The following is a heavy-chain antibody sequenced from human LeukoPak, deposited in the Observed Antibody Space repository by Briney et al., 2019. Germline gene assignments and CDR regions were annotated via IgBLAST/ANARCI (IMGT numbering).Heavy chain of an antibody. D-gene: IGHD5-24*01. V-gene: IGHV1-8*02. CDR2: MNPNSGNT. CDR3: ARATPGGLHGYSFDY. Sequence: ASVKVPXKASGYTFKNYDINWIRQATGQGLEWIGWMNPNSGNTGFAQKFQDRVSMTRDTSINTAYMELTSLRSGDTAVYYCARATPGGLHGYSFDYWGQGTVVTVYS. CDR1: GYTFKNYD. J-gene: IGHJ4*02.